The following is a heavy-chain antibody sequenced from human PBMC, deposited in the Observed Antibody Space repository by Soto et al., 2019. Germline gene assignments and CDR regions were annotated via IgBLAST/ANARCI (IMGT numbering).Heavy chain of an antibody. V-gene: IGHV3-23*01. CDR1: GFTFSSCA. J-gene: IGHJ4*02. CDR2: ISGSGHST. D-gene: IGHD2-15*01. Sequence: GGSLRLSCAASGFTFSSCAMNWVRQAPGKGLEWVSAISGSGHSTYYADSVKGRFTISRDNSKNTLYLQMNSLRAEDTAVYYCAKEGSAYSRFDYWGQGTLVTVSS. CDR3: AKEGSAYSRFDY.